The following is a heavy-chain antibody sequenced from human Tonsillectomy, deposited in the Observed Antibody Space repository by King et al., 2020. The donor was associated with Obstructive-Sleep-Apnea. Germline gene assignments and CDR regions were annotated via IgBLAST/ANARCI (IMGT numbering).Heavy chain of an antibody. CDR2: IYWNDDK. J-gene: IGHJ5*02. CDR1: GFSLSTSGVG. Sequence: TLKESGPTLVKPTQTLTLTCTFSGFSLSTSGVGVGWIRQPPGKALEWLALIYWNDDKRYSTSLKSRLTITKDTSKNQVVLTMTNMDPVDTATYYCAHAQDILTGEPRWFAPWGQGTLVTVSS. V-gene: IGHV2-5*01. CDR3: AHAQDILTGEPRWFAP. D-gene: IGHD3-9*01.